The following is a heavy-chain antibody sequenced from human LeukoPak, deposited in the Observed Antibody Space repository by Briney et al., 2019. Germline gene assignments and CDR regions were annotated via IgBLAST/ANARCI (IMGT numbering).Heavy chain of an antibody. CDR3: ARENDILTGYSDY. V-gene: IGHV3-21*01. D-gene: IGHD3-9*01. J-gene: IGHJ4*02. CDR2: ISSSSSYI. Sequence: GGSLRLSCAASGFTFSSYSMDWVRQAPGKGLEWVSSISSSSSYIYYADSVKGRFTISRDNAKNSLCLQMNSLRAEDTAVYYCARENDILTGYSDYWGQGTLVTVSS. CDR1: GFTFSSYS.